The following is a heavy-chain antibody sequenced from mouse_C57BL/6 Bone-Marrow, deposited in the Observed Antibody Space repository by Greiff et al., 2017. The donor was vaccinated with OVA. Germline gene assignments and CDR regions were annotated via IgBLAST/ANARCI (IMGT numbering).Heavy chain of an antibody. Sequence: VQLQQPGAELVMPGASVKLSCKASGYTFTSYWMHWVKQRPGQGLEWIGEIDPSDSYTNYNQKFKGKSTLTVDKSSSTAYMQRSSLTSEDSAVYYCAREGYGNYPAWFAYWGQGTLVTVSA. V-gene: IGHV1-69*01. CDR1: GYTFTSYW. J-gene: IGHJ3*01. D-gene: IGHD2-10*02. CDR2: IDPSDSYT. CDR3: AREGYGNYPAWFAY.